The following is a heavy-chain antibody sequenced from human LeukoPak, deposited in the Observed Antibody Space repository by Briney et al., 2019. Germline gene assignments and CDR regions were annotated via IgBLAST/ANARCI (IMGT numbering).Heavy chain of an antibody. CDR3: ARGGGYYDFWSGQLGASYFDY. CDR1: GYTFTSYA. Sequence: ASVKVSCKASGYTFTSYAMHWVRQAPGQRLEWMGWINAGNGNTKYSQEFQGRVTITRDTSASTAYMELSSLRAEDMAVYYCARGGGYYDFWSGQLGASYFDYWGQGTLVTVSS. CDR2: INAGNGNT. D-gene: IGHD3-3*01. J-gene: IGHJ4*02. V-gene: IGHV1-3*03.